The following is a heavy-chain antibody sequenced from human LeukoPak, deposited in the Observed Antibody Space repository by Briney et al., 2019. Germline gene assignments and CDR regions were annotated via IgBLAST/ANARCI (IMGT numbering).Heavy chain of an antibody. Sequence: GGSLLLSCAASGFTFSSYAMSWVRQAPGKGLEWVSAISGSGGSTYYADSVKGRFTISRDNSKNTLYLQMNSLRAEDTAVYYCAKEFGHYDSSGYYYYYYGMDVWGQGTTVTVSS. CDR2: ISGSGGST. J-gene: IGHJ6*02. D-gene: IGHD3-22*01. CDR1: GFTFSSYA. CDR3: AKEFGHYDSSGYYYYYYGMDV. V-gene: IGHV3-23*01.